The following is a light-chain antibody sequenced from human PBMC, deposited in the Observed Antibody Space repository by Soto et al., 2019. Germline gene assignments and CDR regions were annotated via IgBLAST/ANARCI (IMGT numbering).Light chain of an antibody. V-gene: IGKV3-20*01. J-gene: IGKJ4*01. CDR1: QSISSSY. CDR3: QQYGSSPIT. Sequence: EIVLTQSPGTLSLSPGERATLSCRASQSISSSYLAWYQQKPGQAPRLLIYGASSRATGIPDRFSGSGSGTDFTLTISRLEPEDFAVYYCQQYGSSPITFGGGTKVDFK. CDR2: GAS.